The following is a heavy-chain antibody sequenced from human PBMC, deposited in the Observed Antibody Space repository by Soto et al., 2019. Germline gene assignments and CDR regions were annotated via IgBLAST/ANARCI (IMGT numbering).Heavy chain of an antibody. V-gene: IGHV3-48*02. CDR3: ARLPKGSLVTA. Sequence: PGGSLRLSCVASGFRFSDHSMTWVRQSPGKGLQWIAYMSSGSDNIYYAESVRGRFTVSRDNAKNALFLQMNSLRDDDTATYYCARLPKGSLVTAWGQGTRVTVSS. CDR2: MSSGSDNI. D-gene: IGHD2-21*02. J-gene: IGHJ4*02. CDR1: GFRFSDHS.